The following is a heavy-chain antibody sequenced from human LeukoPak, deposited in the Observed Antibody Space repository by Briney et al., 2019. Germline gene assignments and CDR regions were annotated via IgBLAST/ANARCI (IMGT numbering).Heavy chain of an antibody. Sequence: PGGSLRLSCAASGFTVSSNYMSWVRQAPGKGLEWVAVISYDGSNKYYADSVKGRFTISRDNSKNTLYLQMNSLRAEDTAVYYCARDSRSPRGSSRAWFPLGWFDPWGQGTLVTVSS. CDR3: ARDSRSPRGSSRAWFPLGWFDP. CDR1: GFTVSSNY. CDR2: ISYDGSNK. J-gene: IGHJ5*02. V-gene: IGHV3-30*03. D-gene: IGHD3-16*02.